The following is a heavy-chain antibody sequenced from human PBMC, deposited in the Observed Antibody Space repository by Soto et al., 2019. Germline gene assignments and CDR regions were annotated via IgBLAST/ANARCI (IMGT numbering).Heavy chain of an antibody. D-gene: IGHD1-20*01. V-gene: IGHV1-3*01. CDR1: GYTFTSYA. CDR3: AREEVWDPRNNWFEP. Sequence: ASVKVSCKASGYTFTSYAMHWVRQAPGQRLEWMGWINAGNGNTKYSQKFQGRVTITRDTSASTAYMELSSLRSEDTAVYYCAREEVWDPRNNWFEPWGQGTLVTVSS. J-gene: IGHJ5*02. CDR2: INAGNGNT.